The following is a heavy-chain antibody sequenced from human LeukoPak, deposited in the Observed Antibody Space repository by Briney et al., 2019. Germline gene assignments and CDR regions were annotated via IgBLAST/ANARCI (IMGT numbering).Heavy chain of an antibody. V-gene: IGHV3-7*01. CDR1: GFTFSSYA. CDR3: ARLRSGGSQDDAFDI. CDR2: IKQDGSEK. J-gene: IGHJ3*02. D-gene: IGHD2-15*01. Sequence: GGSLRLSCAASGFTFSSYAMSWVRQAPGKGLEWVADIKQDGSEKYYVHSVKGRFTISRQNAKNSLFLQMNSLRAEDTAVYYCARLRSGGSQDDAFDIWGQGTMVTVSS.